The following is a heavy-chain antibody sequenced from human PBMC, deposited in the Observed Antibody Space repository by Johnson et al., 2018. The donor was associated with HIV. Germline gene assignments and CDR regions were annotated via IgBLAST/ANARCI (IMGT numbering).Heavy chain of an antibody. CDR2: IRYDGSNK. D-gene: IGHD3-16*01. CDR3: AREGGIRGPSPVEAFDI. V-gene: IGHV3-30*02. Sequence: QVQLVESGGGVVQPGGSLRLSCAASGFTFSSYGMHWVRQAPGKGLEWVAFIRYDGSNKYYADSVKGRFTISRDNSKNTLYLQMNSLRAEDTAVYYCAREGGIRGPSPVEAFDIWGQGTMVTVS. J-gene: IGHJ3*02. CDR1: GFTFSSYG.